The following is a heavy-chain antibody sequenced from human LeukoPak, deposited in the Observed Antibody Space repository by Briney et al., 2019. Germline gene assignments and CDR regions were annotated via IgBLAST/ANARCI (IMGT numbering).Heavy chain of an antibody. CDR2: IYYSGST. V-gene: IGHV4-59*01. J-gene: IGHJ4*02. CDR3: ARWSSLYYFDY. Sequence: SETLSLTCTVSGGSISSYYWSWIRQPPGKGLEWIGYIYYSGSTNYNPSPKSRVTISVDTSKNQFSLKLSSVTAADTAVYYCARWSSLYYFDYWGQGTLVTVSS. CDR1: GGSISSYY.